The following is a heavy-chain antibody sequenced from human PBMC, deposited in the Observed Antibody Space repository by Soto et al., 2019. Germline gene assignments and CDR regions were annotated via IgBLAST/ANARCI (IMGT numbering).Heavy chain of an antibody. CDR2: IYSGGST. Sequence: EVQLVESGGGLVQPGGSLRLSCAASGFTVSSNYMSWVRQAPGKGLEWVSVIYSGGSTYYADSVKGRFTISRHNSKNTLYLQMSSLRAEDTAVYYCARVSNYGSGRGWFDPWGQGTLVTVSS. D-gene: IGHD3-10*01. CDR3: ARVSNYGSGRGWFDP. J-gene: IGHJ5*02. V-gene: IGHV3-53*04. CDR1: GFTVSSNY.